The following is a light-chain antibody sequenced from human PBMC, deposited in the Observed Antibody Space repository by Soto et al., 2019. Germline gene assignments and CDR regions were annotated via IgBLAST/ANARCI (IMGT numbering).Light chain of an antibody. J-gene: IGKJ1*01. CDR2: TLS. Sequence: DIVMTQTPLSLPVTPGEPASISCRSSQSLLNSDDGNTYLDWYLQKPGQSPQLLIYTLSYRAPGVPDRFSGSGSGSDFTLKIGRVEAEDVGVYYCMQRIEFPWTFGQGTKVEIK. CDR1: QSLLNSDDGNTY. CDR3: MQRIEFPWT. V-gene: IGKV2-40*01.